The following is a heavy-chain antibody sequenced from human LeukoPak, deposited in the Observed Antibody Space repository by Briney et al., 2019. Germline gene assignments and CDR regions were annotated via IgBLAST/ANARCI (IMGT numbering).Heavy chain of an antibody. Sequence: GESLKISCKGSGYSFTTYWIGWVRQMPGEGLEWMGIIYPGDSDTRYSPSFQGQVTISADKSISTAYLQWSSLKASDTAMYYCARRPGRGYGSGSYFDYWGQGTLVTVSS. CDR3: ARRPGRGYGSGSYFDY. J-gene: IGHJ4*02. CDR1: GYSFTTYW. D-gene: IGHD3-10*01. CDR2: IYPGDSDT. V-gene: IGHV5-51*01.